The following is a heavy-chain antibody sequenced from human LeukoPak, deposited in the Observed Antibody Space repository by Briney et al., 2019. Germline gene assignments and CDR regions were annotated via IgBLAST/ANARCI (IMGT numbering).Heavy chain of an antibody. Sequence: RPGGSLRLSCAASGFTFDDHGMSWVRQAPGKGLEWVSGIKWDGGRTGYADSVKGRFTISRDNAKNSVYLQMNSLRAEDTALYYCAGGSGSSWYFYFDYWGQGTLVTVSS. CDR1: GFTFDDHG. CDR3: AGGSGSSWYFYFDY. CDR2: IKWDGGRT. D-gene: IGHD6-13*01. V-gene: IGHV3-20*04. J-gene: IGHJ4*02.